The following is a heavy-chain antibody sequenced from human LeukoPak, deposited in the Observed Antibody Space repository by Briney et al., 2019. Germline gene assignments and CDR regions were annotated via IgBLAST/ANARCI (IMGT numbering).Heavy chain of an antibody. D-gene: IGHD4-17*01. CDR2: ISSGSSYI. J-gene: IGHJ3*02. CDR3: ATWGASLRNAFDI. Sequence: PGGSLRLSCATSGFTFSSYSMNWGRQAPGKGLEWVSSISSGSSYIYYADSVKGRFAVSRDNAKNSLYLQMNSLRAEDTALYYCATWGASLRNAFDIWGQGTMVTVSS. V-gene: IGHV3-21*04. CDR1: GFTFSSYS.